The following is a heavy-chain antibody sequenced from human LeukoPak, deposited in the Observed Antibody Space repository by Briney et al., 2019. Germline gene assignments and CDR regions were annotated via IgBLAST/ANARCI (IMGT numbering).Heavy chain of an antibody. V-gene: IGHV3-11*06. Sequence: GGSLRLSCAASGFISSDYYMSWICQAPGKGLEFVSNISRSSSFTNYADSVKGRFPISRDNAKKSLYLQMNSLRAEDTAVYYCASLVGWNDASTDAFDIWGQGTMVTVSS. CDR2: ISRSSSFT. CDR1: GFISSDYY. D-gene: IGHD1-1*01. J-gene: IGHJ3*02. CDR3: ASLVGWNDASTDAFDI.